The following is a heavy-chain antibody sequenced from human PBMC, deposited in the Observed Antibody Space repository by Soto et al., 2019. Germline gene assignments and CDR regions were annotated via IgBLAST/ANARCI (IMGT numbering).Heavy chain of an antibody. D-gene: IGHD2-21*01. V-gene: IGHV4-31*03. CDR2: IYYSGST. Sequence: SETLSLTCTVSGGSISSGGYYWSWIRQHPGKGLEWIGYIYYSGSTYYNPSLKSRVTISVDTSKNQFSLKLSSVTAADTAVYYCARAILGAYYYGMDVWGQGTTVTVSS. CDR1: GGSISSGGYY. CDR3: ARAILGAYYYGMDV. J-gene: IGHJ6*02.